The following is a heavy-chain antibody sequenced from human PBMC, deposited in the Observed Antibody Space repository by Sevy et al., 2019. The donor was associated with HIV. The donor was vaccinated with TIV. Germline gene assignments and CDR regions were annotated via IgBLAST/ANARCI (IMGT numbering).Heavy chain of an antibody. D-gene: IGHD3-3*01. CDR3: ARGVTIFGVVIMAYYGMDV. CDR2: INSDGSST. J-gene: IGHJ6*02. Sequence: GGSLRLSCAASGFTFSSYWMHWVRQAPGKGLVWVSHINSDGSSTTYADSVKRRFTNSRVNAKKTLYLQMNSLRAEDAAVDYCARGVTIFGVVIMAYYGMDVWGQGTTVTVSS. CDR1: GFTFSSYW. V-gene: IGHV3-74*01.